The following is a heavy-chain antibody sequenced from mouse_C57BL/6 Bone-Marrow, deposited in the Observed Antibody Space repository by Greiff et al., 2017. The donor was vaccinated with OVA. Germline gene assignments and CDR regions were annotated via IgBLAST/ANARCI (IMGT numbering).Heavy chain of an antibody. CDR2: IHPNSGST. CDR1: GYTFTSYW. CDR3: ARSDDGYYVSYFDV. V-gene: IGHV1-64*01. D-gene: IGHD2-3*01. J-gene: IGHJ1*03. Sequence: VQLQQPGAELVKPGASVKLSCKASGYTFTSYWMHWVKQRPGQGLEWIGMIHPNSGSTNYNEKFKSKATLTVDKSSSTAYMQLSSLTSEDSAVYYCARSDDGYYVSYFDVWGTGTTVTVSS.